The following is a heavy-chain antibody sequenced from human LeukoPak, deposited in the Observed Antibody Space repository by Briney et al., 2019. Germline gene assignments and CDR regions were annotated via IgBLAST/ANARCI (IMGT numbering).Heavy chain of an antibody. J-gene: IGHJ4*02. CDR2: IIPIFGTA. D-gene: IGHD3-22*01. Sequence: ASVKVSCKASGGTFSSNAISWVRQAPGQGLEWMGRIIPIFGTANYAQKFQGRVTITADKSTSTAYMELSSLRSEDTAVYYCARDRPGYYDSSGYFDYWGQGTLVTVSS. V-gene: IGHV1-69*06. CDR3: ARDRPGYYDSSGYFDY. CDR1: GGTFSSNA.